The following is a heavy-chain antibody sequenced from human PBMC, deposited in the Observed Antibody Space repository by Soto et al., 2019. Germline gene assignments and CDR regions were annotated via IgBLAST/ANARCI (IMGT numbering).Heavy chain of an antibody. V-gene: IGHV3-23*01. CDR3: ANPTSKVRGVYVY. Sequence: QPGGSLRLSCAASGFTFSSYAMSWVRQAPGKGLEWVSAISGSGGSTYYADSVKGRFTISRGNSKNTLYLQMNSLRAEDTAVYYCANPTSKVRGVYVYWGQGTLVTVSS. CDR2: ISGSGGST. D-gene: IGHD3-10*01. CDR1: GFTFSSYA. J-gene: IGHJ4*02.